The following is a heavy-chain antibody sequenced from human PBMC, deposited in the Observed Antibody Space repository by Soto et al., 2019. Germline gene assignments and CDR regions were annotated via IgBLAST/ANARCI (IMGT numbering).Heavy chain of an antibody. V-gene: IGHV4-31*03. CDR2: IYYSGST. D-gene: IGHD3-22*01. CDR1: GGSISSGGYY. CDR3: AREGYDSSGYYCPSTWFDY. Sequence: SETLSLTCTVSGGSISSGGYYWSWIRQHPGKGLEWIGYIYYSGSTYYNPSLKSRVTISVDTSKNQFSLKLSSVTAADTAVYYCAREGYDSSGYYCPSTWFDYWGQGTLVTVSS. J-gene: IGHJ4*02.